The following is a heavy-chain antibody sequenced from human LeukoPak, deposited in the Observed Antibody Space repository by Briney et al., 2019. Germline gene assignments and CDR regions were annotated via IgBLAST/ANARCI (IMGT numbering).Heavy chain of an antibody. Sequence: ASVKVSCKASGYTFTGYYMHWVRQAPGQGLEWMGWINPNSGGTNYAQKFQGRVTMTRDTSISTAYMELSRLRSDDTAVYYCAFRITIFGVVIDYWGQGTLVTVSS. V-gene: IGHV1-2*02. D-gene: IGHD3-3*01. CDR1: GYTFTGYY. J-gene: IGHJ4*02. CDR3: AFRITIFGVVIDY. CDR2: INPNSGGT.